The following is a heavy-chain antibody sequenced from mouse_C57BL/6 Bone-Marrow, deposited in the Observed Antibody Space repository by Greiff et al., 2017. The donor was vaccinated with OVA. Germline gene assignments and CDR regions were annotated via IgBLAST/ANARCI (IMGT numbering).Heavy chain of an antibody. D-gene: IGHD1-1*01. CDR1: GYTFTDYN. J-gene: IGHJ1*03. V-gene: IGHV1-18*01. CDR3: ARERDYYGSSYVWYFDV. CDR2: INPNNGGT. Sequence: VQLQQSGPELVKPGASVKIPCKASGYTFTDYNMDWVKQSHGKSLEWIGDINPNNGGTIYNQKFKGKATLTVDKSSSTAYMELRSLTSEDTAVYYCARERDYYGSSYVWYFDVWGTGTTVTVSS.